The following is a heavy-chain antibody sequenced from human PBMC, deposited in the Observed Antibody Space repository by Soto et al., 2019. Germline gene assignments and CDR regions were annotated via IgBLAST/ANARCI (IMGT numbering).Heavy chain of an antibody. D-gene: IGHD3-10*01. CDR3: ARSSIR. CDR2: INPNSGDT. J-gene: IGHJ4*02. CDR1: GYNFSADY. Sequence: ASVKVSCKASGYNFSADYMHWVRQSPGQGLEWMGWINPNSGDTTYLQKFQGRVTMTTDTTISTAYMDLNSLRPDDTAVYYCARSSIRWGKRTLVTVSS. V-gene: IGHV1-2*02.